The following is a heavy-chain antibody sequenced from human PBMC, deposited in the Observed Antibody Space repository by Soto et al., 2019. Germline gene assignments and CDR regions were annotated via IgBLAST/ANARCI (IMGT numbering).Heavy chain of an antibody. Sequence: EVHLLESGGGLIHRGGSLRLSCSASGFSFNNHVMNWVRQAPGKGLEWVSSISNSDDVGFYADSVRGRFSVSRDISANTLYLAMNYLSVEDTAIYYCAKTVGARKLEDYWGQGTLVTVSS. D-gene: IGHD1-26*01. V-gene: IGHV3-23*01. CDR1: GFSFNNHV. CDR2: ISNSDDVG. CDR3: AKTVGARKLEDY. J-gene: IGHJ4*02.